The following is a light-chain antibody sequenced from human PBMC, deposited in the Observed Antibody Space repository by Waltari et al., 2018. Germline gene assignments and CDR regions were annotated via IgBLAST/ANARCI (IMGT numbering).Light chain of an antibody. CDR2: DAS. CDR1: QSISSY. CDR3: QQRSTSFT. J-gene: IGKJ3*01. V-gene: IGKV3-11*01. Sequence: EIVLTQSPATLSLSPGERATLSCRASQSISSYLAWYQQKPGQAPRLLIYDASTRAAGIPARFSGSGSVTDFTLTISSLGPEDFALYYCQQRSTSFTFGPGTRVDVK.